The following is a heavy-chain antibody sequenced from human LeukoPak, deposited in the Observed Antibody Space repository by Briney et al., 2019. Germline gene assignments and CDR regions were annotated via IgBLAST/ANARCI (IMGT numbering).Heavy chain of an antibody. J-gene: IGHJ4*02. Sequence: TGGSLRLSCAASGFTFSSYWMSWVRQAPGKGLEWVANIKQDGSERYYVDSVKGRFTISRDNAKNSLYLQMNSLRAVDTAVYYCRYYGSGSYYTLDYWGQGTLVTVSS. V-gene: IGHV3-7*01. D-gene: IGHD3-10*01. CDR1: GFTFSSYW. CDR2: IKQDGSER. CDR3: RYYGSGSYYTLDY.